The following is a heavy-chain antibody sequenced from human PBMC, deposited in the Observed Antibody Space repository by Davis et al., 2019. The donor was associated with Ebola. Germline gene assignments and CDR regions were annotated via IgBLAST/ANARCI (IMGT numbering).Heavy chain of an antibody. J-gene: IGHJ4*02. CDR1: GGSISSGTYY. CDR3: AREVYSVYYFDY. D-gene: IGHD5/OR15-5a*01. V-gene: IGHV4-30-4*01. CDR2: IHYSGST. Sequence: MPSETLSLTCTVSGGSISSGTYYWSWIRQPPGKGLEWIGYIHYSGSTYQDPSLKSRVTISVDTSKNQFSLKLISVTAADTAVYYCAREVYSVYYFDYWGQGTLVTVSS.